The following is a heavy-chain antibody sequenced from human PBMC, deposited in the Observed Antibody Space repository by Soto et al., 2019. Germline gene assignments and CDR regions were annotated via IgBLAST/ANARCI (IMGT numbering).Heavy chain of an antibody. D-gene: IGHD3-16*01. V-gene: IGHV3-30-3*01. CDR1: GFIFSSFA. CDR3: ARDPYFDYMCGTPDY. J-gene: IGHJ4*02. Sequence: VQLAESGGDVVQPGRSLRLSCAASGFIFSSFALHWVRQTPDKGLEWVAFISNDGSQTYYADSVKGRFTISRDNSNNSLTLQMHRLIREDSARYYCARDPYFDYMCGTPDYWGQGTLVAVSS. CDR2: ISNDGSQT.